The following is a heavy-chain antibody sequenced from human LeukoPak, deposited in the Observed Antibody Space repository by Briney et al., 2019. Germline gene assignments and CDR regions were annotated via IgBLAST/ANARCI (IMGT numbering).Heavy chain of an antibody. Sequence: GGSLRLSCAASGFTFSSYAMSWVRQAPGKGLEWVSSISGNGGSTYYAVSVQGRFTISRDNSKNTLYLQMNSLRVENTAVYYCAKNRWAARIIIDAFDIWGQGTMVTVSS. CDR3: AKNRWAARIIIDAFDI. CDR2: ISGNGGST. V-gene: IGHV3-23*01. D-gene: IGHD6-6*01. CDR1: GFTFSSYA. J-gene: IGHJ3*02.